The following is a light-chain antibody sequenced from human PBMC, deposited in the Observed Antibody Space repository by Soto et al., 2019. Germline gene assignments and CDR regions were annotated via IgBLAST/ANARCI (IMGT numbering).Light chain of an antibody. CDR3: QQYNLWPPWT. CDR2: GAS. J-gene: IGKJ1*01. V-gene: IGKV3-15*01. CDR1: QNIGNK. Sequence: IVLTQSPGTLSDSPGERATLSCRASQNIGNKVGWYQQKPGEAPRLLIYGASTRATDIPARFSGSGSGTEFTLTISSLQSEDFAVYYCQQYNLWPPWTFGQGTKVDIK.